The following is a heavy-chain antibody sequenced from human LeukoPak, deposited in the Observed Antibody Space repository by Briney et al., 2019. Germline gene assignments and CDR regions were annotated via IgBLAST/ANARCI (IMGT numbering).Heavy chain of an antibody. CDR2: IYYSGST. CDR3: ARQYCSSTNCYYFDY. CDR1: GGSISSYF. J-gene: IGHJ4*02. D-gene: IGHD2-2*01. V-gene: IGHV4-59*01. Sequence: SETLFLTCTVSGGSISSYFWSWIRQPPGKGLEWIGYIYYSGSTNYNPSLKSQVTISVDTSKNQFSLTLSSVTAADTAVYYCARQYCSSTNCYYFDYWGQGTLVTVSS.